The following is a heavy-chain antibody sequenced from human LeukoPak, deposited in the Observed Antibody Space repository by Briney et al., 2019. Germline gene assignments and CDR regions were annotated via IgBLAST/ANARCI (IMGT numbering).Heavy chain of an antibody. J-gene: IGHJ4*02. CDR1: GGSISSGDYY. CDR3: ARVYVVPAAISSFDY. CDR2: IYYSGST. D-gene: IGHD2-2*02. Sequence: PSQTLSLTCTVSGGSISSGDYYWSWIRQPPGKGLGWIGYIYYSGSTYYNPSLKSRVTISVDTSKNQFSLKLSSVTAADTAVYYCARVYVVPAAISSFDYWGQGTLVTVSS. V-gene: IGHV4-30-4*08.